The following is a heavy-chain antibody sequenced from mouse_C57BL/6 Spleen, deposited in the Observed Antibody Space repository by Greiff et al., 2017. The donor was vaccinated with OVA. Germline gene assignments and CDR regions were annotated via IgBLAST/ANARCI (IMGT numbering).Heavy chain of an antibody. CDR2: INYDGSST. Sequence: DVQLVESEGGLVQPGSSMKLSCTASGFTFSDYYMAWVRQVPEKGLEWVANINYDGSSTYYLDSLKSRFIISRDNAKNILYLQMSSLKSEDTATYYCARDGGYGNYPDYWGQGTTLTVSS. D-gene: IGHD2-10*02. J-gene: IGHJ2*01. CDR3: ARDGGYGNYPDY. V-gene: IGHV5-16*01. CDR1: GFTFSDYY.